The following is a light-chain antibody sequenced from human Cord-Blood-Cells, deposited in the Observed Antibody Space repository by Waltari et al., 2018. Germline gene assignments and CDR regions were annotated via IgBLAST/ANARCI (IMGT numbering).Light chain of an antibody. CDR3: AAWDDSLNGPNYV. J-gene: IGLJ1*01. CDR2: SNN. CDR1: SSNIGSNT. Sequence: QSVLTQPPYASGTPGQRVTISCSGSSSNIGSNTVNWYQQLPGTAPKLLIYSNNQRPSGVPDRFSGSKSGTSASLAISGLQSEDEADYYCAAWDDSLNGPNYVFGTGTKVTVL. V-gene: IGLV1-44*01.